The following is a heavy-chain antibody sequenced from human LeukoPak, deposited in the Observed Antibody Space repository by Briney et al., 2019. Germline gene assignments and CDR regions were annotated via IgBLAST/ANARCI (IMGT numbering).Heavy chain of an antibody. CDR3: ARDHCSAGGCYENYYYGMDV. Sequence: ASVKVSCKASGYTFIDYYLQWVRAPGQGLEWMGWINPNSGGTEYVQKFQGRVTMTRDTSINTAYMELSRLRSDDTAVYYCARDHCSAGGCYENYYYGMDVWGQGTTVIVSS. V-gene: IGHV1-2*02. CDR1: GYTFIDYY. J-gene: IGHJ6*02. CDR2: INPNSGGT. D-gene: IGHD2-15*01.